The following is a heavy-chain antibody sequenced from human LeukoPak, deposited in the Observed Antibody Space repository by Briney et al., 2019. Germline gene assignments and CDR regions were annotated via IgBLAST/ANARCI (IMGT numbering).Heavy chain of an antibody. V-gene: IGHV3-11*04. D-gene: IGHD3-9*01. CDR3: ARGGGLYYDILTGYYFSPHAFDI. CDR1: GFTFSDYY. J-gene: IGHJ3*02. Sequence: GSLRLSCAASGFTFSDYYMSWIRQAPGKGLEWVSYISSSSSTIYYADSVKGRFTISRDNAKNSLYLQMNSPRAEDTAVYYCARGGGLYYDILTGYYFSPHAFDIWGQGTMVTVSS. CDR2: ISSSSSTI.